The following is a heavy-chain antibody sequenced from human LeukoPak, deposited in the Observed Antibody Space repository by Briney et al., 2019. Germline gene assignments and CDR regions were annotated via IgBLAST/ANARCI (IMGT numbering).Heavy chain of an antibody. D-gene: IGHD4-23*01. CDR2: ISSSSSYI. Sequence: GGSLRLSCAASGVSFSSYSMNWVRQAPGKGLEWVSSISSSSSYIYYADSVKGRFTISRDNAKNSLYLQMNSLRAEDTAVYYCARDVTTVGAFDIWGQGTMVTVSS. CDR3: ARDVTTVGAFDI. V-gene: IGHV3-21*01. CDR1: GVSFSSYS. J-gene: IGHJ3*02.